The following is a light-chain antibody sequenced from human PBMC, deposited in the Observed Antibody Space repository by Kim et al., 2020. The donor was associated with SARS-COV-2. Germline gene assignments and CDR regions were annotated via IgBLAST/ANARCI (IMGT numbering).Light chain of an antibody. CDR1: SSDVGTYNF. Sequence: QSALTQPRSVSGSPGQSVTISCTGTSSDVGTYNFVSWYQQHPGKAPKFMIYDVNKRPSGVPDRFSGSKSGNTASLTISGLQAEDEADYCCCSYAGRYTLLFGGGTQLTVL. J-gene: IGLJ3*02. V-gene: IGLV2-11*01. CDR2: DVN. CDR3: CSYAGRYTLL.